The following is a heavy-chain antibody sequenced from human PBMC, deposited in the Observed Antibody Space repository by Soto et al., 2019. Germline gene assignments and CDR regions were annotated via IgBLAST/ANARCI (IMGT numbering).Heavy chain of an antibody. CDR3: ARHYDIVATIHY. V-gene: IGHV4-39*01. CDR2: IYYSGST. D-gene: IGHD5-12*01. J-gene: IGHJ4*02. Sequence: PSETLSLTCTVSGGSISSSSYYWGWIRQPPGKGLEWIGSIYYSGSTYYNPSLKSRVTISVDTSKNQFSLKLSSVTAADTAVYYCARHYDIVATIHYWGQGTLVTVSS. CDR1: GGSISSSSYY.